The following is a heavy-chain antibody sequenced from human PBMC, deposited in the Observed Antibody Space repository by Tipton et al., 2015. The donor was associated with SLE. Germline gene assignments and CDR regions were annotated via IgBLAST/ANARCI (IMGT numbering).Heavy chain of an antibody. CDR1: TDSISNVYL. Sequence: GLVKPSETLSLTCTVSTDSISNVYLWGWIRQPPGKGLEWIGSIYYSGSTYYNPSLKSRVTISVDTSKNQFSLKLSSVTAADTAVYYCARHGSYQLLSADYWGQGTLVTVSS. D-gene: IGHD2-2*01. J-gene: IGHJ4*02. V-gene: IGHV4-39*01. CDR3: ARHGSYQLLSADY. CDR2: IYYSGST.